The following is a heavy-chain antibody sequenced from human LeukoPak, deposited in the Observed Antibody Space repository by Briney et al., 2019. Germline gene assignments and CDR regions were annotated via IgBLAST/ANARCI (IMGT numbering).Heavy chain of an antibody. D-gene: IGHD6-13*01. Sequence: GGSLRLSCAASGFIFRRYAMNWVRQAPGKGLEWVAYVNAESTDILYADSVRGRFTISRDNAKNSLYLQMNSLRAEDRGVYYCARDTFEPLVIDFWGQGTLVTVSS. CDR2: VNAESTDI. V-gene: IGHV3-21*05. CDR1: GFIFRRYA. J-gene: IGHJ4*02. CDR3: ARDTFEPLVIDF.